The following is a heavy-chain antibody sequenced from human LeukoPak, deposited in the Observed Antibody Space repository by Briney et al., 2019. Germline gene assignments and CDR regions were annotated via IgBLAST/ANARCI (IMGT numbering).Heavy chain of an antibody. D-gene: IGHD2-21*01. CDR3: AGTSRNYCYYYFDS. V-gene: IGHV5-51*01. J-gene: IGHJ4*02. CDR1: GYSFSNHW. CDR2: IYPGDSDT. Sequence: PGESLKISCKGSGYSFSNHWIGWVRQMPGKGLEWMGIIYPGDSDTRYSPSFQGQVAISADKSITTAYLQWSSLKSSDTAMYYRAGTSRNYCYYYFDSWGQGTLGTVSS.